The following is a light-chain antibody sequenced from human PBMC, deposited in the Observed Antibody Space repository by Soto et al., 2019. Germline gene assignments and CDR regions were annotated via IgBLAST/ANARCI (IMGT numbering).Light chain of an antibody. CDR3: QQFDNIPFT. Sequence: DIQMTQSPSSLSASVGDRVTITCQATQDISNYLNWYQQKPGKAPKLLIYDASNLEMGVPSRFSGGGSGTDFTFTISSLQPEDIATYYCQQFDNIPFTFGGGTKVEIK. CDR1: QDISNY. V-gene: IGKV1-33*01. J-gene: IGKJ4*01. CDR2: DAS.